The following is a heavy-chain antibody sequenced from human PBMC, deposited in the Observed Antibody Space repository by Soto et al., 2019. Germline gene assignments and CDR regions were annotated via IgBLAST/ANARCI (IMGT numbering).Heavy chain of an antibody. CDR2: FDPEDGET. J-gene: IGHJ6*02. CDR3: ATAVYGVYYYYYGMDV. D-gene: IGHD2-8*01. Sequence: ASVKVSCKVSGYTLTELSMHWVRQAPGKGLEWMGGFDPEDGETIYAQKFQGRVTMTEDTSTDTADMELSSLRSEDTAVYYCATAVYGVYYYYYGMDVWGQGTTVTVSS. V-gene: IGHV1-24*01. CDR1: GYTLTELS.